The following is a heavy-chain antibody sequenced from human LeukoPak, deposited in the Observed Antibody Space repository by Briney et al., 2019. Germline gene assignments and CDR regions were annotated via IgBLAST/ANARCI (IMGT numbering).Heavy chain of an antibody. CDR3: ARGNSSSSTRYFDY. D-gene: IGHD6-6*01. CDR2: INHSGST. J-gene: IGHJ4*02. V-gene: IGHV4-34*01. CDR1: GGSFSGYY. Sequence: PSETLSLTCAVYGGSFSGYYWSWFRQPPGKGLEWIGEINHSGSTNYNPSLKSRVTISVDTSKNQFSLKLSSVTAADTAVYYCARGNSSSSTRYFDYWGQGTLVTVSP.